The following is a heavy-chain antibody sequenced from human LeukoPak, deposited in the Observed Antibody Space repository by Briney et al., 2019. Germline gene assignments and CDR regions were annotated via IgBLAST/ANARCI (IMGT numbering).Heavy chain of an antibody. D-gene: IGHD3-10*01. CDR3: AKRANGDFDY. CDR2: ISGSGGST. V-gene: IGHV3-23*01. CDR1: GFTFSSYA. Sequence: GGSLSLSCAASGFTFSSYAMSWVRPAPGKGLEWVSAISGSGGSTYHADSVKGRFTISRDNSKNTLYLQMNSLRAEDTAVYYWAKRANGDFDYWGQGTLVTVSS. J-gene: IGHJ4*02.